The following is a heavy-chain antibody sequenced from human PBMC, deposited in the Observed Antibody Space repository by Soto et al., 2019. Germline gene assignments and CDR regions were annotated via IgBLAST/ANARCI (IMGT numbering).Heavy chain of an antibody. D-gene: IGHD3-10*01. CDR1: GGSFSGYY. J-gene: IGHJ4*02. CDR2: SNHVGST. V-gene: IGHV4-34*01. Sequence: QVQLQQWGAGLLKPSETLSLTCAVYGGSFSGYYWGWIRQPPGKGLEWIGESNHVGSTNYNPSLKSRVPMSVDPSKNQFSLRLTSVTAAHTAVYYCAIVLMAGVTTDWGQGTLVIVSS. CDR3: AIVLMAGVTTD.